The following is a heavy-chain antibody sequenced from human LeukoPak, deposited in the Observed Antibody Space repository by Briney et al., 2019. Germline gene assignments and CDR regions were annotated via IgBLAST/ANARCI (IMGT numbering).Heavy chain of an antibody. D-gene: IGHD2-21*01. Sequence: ASVKVSCKASGYTFTGYYMHWVRQAPGQGLEWMGWTNPNSGGTNYAQKFQGWVTMTRDTSISTAYMELSRLRSDDTAVYYCARARLRDSRGWFDPWGQGTLVTVSS. CDR2: TNPNSGGT. CDR1: GYTFTGYY. J-gene: IGHJ5*02. CDR3: ARARLRDSRGWFDP. V-gene: IGHV1-2*04.